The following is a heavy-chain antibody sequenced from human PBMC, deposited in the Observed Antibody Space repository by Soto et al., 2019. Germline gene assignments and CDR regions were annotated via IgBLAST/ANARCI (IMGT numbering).Heavy chain of an antibody. CDR2: INAGNGNT. V-gene: IGHV1-3*01. Sequence: QVQLVQSGAEVKKPGASVKVSCKASGYTFTSYAMHWVRQAPGQRLEWMGWINAGNGNTKYSQKFQGRVTITRDTSASTAYMELSSLRSEDTEVYYCARCRLVVPWREDYYGMDVWGQGTTVTVSS. D-gene: IGHD2-15*01. CDR1: GYTFTSYA. CDR3: ARCRLVVPWREDYYGMDV. J-gene: IGHJ6*02.